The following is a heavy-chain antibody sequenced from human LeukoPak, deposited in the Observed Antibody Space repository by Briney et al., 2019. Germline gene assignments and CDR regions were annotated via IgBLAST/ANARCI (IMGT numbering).Heavy chain of an antibody. D-gene: IGHD2-2*01. V-gene: IGHV3-23*01. Sequence: GGSLRLSCAVSGITLSNYGMSWVRQAPGKGLEWVAGISDRGSRTNYADSVKGRFTISTDHPKNTLYLQMNSLKTEDTAVYYCTTLSPTRYCSSTSCWGQGTLVTVSS. CDR1: GITLSNYG. CDR2: ISDRGSRT. J-gene: IGHJ4*02. CDR3: TTLSPTRYCSSTSC.